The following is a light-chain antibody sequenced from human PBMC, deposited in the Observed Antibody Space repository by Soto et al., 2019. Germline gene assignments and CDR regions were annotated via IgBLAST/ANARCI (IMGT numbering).Light chain of an antibody. CDR1: QRISTW. CDR2: DAS. Sequence: DIQMTQSPSTLSASVGDGVTIAGRASQRISTWLAWYQQKPGKAPKLLISDASSLEAGVPSRFSGSGSGTEFTLTINSLQPDDFATYYCQQNKSYWTFGQGTKVDIK. V-gene: IGKV1-5*01. CDR3: QQNKSYWT. J-gene: IGKJ1*01.